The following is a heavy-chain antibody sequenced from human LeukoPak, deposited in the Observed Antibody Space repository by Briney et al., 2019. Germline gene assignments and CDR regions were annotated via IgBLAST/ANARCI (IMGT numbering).Heavy chain of an antibody. V-gene: IGHV3-20*04. CDR2: ISRDGGRT. CDR1: GFTFDDYG. Sequence: PGGSLTLSCAASGFTSGFTFDDYGMNWVRQVPGKGLEWVSGISRDGGRTGYADSVQGRFTISRDNSRNSLHLQMNSLRVEDTAFYYCVKDSNYDFWSGYYKGFDNWGQGTLVAVSS. D-gene: IGHD3-3*01. CDR3: VKDSNYDFWSGYYKGFDN. J-gene: IGHJ4*02.